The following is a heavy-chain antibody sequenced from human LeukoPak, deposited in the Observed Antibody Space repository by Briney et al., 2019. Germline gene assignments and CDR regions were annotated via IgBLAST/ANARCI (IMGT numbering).Heavy chain of an antibody. J-gene: IGHJ4*02. Sequence: GGSLRLFCAASGFTFSSYWVHWVRQAPGKGLVWVSHVNSDGSGTSYADSVKGRFTISRDNAKNSLYLQMNSLRAEDTAVYYCARAASFWTYYFDDWGQGSLVTVSS. CDR1: GFTFSSYW. CDR2: VNSDGSGT. V-gene: IGHV3-74*01. CDR3: ARAASFWTYYFDD. D-gene: IGHD3/OR15-3a*01.